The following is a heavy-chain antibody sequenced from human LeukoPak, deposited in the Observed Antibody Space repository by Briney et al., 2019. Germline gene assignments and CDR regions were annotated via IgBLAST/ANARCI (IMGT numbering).Heavy chain of an antibody. CDR1: GGSISSSNW. CDR3: ARSRKRSGYVDYYYGMDV. V-gene: IGHV4-4*02. D-gene: IGHD5-12*01. CDR2: IYHSGST. Sequence: SETLSLTCAVSGGSISSSNWWSWVRQPPGKGLEWIGEIYHSGSTNYNPSLKSRVTISVDKSKNQFSLKLSSVTAADTAVYYCARSRKRSGYVDYYYGMDVWGQGTTVTVSS. J-gene: IGHJ6*02.